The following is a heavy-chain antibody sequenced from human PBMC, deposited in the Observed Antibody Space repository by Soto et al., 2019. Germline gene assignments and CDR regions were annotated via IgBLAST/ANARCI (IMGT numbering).Heavy chain of an antibody. CDR3: ARESSSTSANWFDP. J-gene: IGHJ5*02. CDR2: ISGSGGST. V-gene: IGHV3-23*01. CDR1: GFTFSSYA. Sequence: GGSLRLSCAASGFTFSSYAMSWVRQAPGKGLEWVSAISGSGGSTYYADSVKGRFTISRDNAKNTLFLQMNSLRAEDTAVYYCARESSSTSANWFDPWGQGTLVTVSS. D-gene: IGHD2-2*01.